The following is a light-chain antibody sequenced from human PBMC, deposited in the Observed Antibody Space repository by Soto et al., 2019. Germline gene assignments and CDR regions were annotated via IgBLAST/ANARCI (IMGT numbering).Light chain of an antibody. CDR2: EVT. Sequence: QSVLTQPPSASGSPGQSVTISCTGTSSDVGGYNYVSWYQQHPGKAPKLMIYEVTKRPSGVPDRFSASKSGNTASLTVSGLQAEDEADYYCSSYAGTAYVFGTGTKVTV. J-gene: IGLJ1*01. CDR1: SSDVGGYNY. CDR3: SSYAGTAYV. V-gene: IGLV2-8*01.